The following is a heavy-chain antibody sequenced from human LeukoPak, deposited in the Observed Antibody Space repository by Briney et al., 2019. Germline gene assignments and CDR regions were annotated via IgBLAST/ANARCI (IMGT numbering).Heavy chain of an antibody. CDR1: GFTFSSYG. Sequence: PGGSLRLSCAASGFTFSSYGMHWVRQAPGKGLEWVAFIRYDGSNKYYADSAKGRFTISRDNAKKSLYPQMNSLRAEDTAVYYCARDADTAMVTGRFDKWGQGTLVTVSS. CDR3: ARDADTAMVTGRFDK. D-gene: IGHD5-18*01. CDR2: IRYDGSNK. J-gene: IGHJ4*02. V-gene: IGHV3-30*02.